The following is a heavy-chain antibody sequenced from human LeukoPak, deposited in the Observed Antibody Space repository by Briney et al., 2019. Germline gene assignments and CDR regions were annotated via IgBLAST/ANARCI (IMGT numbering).Heavy chain of an antibody. J-gene: IGHJ4*02. CDR1: GGSISSYY. CDR3: ARDYQTGFTGPGGDF. V-gene: IGHV3-64*01. Sequence: ETLSLTCTVSGGSISSYYWSWIRQAPGKGLEYVSGINNNGDSTYYANSVKGRFTISRDNSKNTLYLQMGSLTSEDTAIYYCARDYQTGFTGPGGDFWGQGTLVTVSS. CDR2: INNNGDST. D-gene: IGHD3-9*01.